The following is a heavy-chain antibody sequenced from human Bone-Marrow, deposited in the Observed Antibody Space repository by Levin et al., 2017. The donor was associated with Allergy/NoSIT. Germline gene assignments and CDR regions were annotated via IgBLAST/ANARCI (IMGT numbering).Heavy chain of an antibody. V-gene: IGHV3-9*01. CDR1: GFTFDDYA. CDR3: AKDLSSTSWEGDAFDI. D-gene: IGHD2-2*01. CDR2: ISWNSGSI. J-gene: IGHJ3*02. Sequence: AGGSLRLSCAASGFTFDDYAMHWVRQAPGKGLEWVSGISWNSGSIGYADSVKGRFTISRDNAKNSLYLQMNSLRAEDTALYYCAKDLSSTSWEGDAFDIWGQGTMVTVSS.